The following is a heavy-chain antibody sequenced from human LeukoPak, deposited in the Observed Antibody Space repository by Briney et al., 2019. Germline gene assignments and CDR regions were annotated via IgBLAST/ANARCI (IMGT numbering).Heavy chain of an antibody. V-gene: IGHV3-48*04. CDR3: ASGHDYGDLDY. CDR2: ISSSSSTI. CDR1: GFTFSHYN. D-gene: IGHD4-17*01. J-gene: IGHJ4*02. Sequence: GGSLRLSCAASGFTFSHYNMNWVRQTPGKGLEWVSYISSSSSTIHYADSVKGRFTISRDNAKNSLYLQMNSLRAEDTAVYYCASGHDYGDLDYWGQETLVTVSS.